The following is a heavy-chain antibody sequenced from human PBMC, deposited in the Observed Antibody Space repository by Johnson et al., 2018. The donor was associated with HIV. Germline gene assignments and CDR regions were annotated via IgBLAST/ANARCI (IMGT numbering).Heavy chain of an antibody. V-gene: IGHV3-30*18. CDR3: AKDRLAMGILDI. J-gene: IGHJ3*02. D-gene: IGHD5-18*01. CDR2: ISYDGSNK. CDR1: AFTFSRHA. Sequence: QMLLVESGGGVVQPERSLRLSCSASAFTFSRHAMHWVRQAPGKGPEWVACISYDGSNKYYADSVKGRFTISRDNSKNMLYLQVNSLRAEDTAIYYCAKDRLAMGILDIWGQGTVVIVSS.